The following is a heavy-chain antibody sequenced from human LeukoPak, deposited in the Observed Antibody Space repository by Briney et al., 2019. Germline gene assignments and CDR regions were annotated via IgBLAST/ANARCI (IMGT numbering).Heavy chain of an antibody. CDR1: GFTFSNYW. D-gene: IGHD5-12*01. V-gene: IGHV3-7*01. CDR3: VRDGGVSGYDLLDY. J-gene: IGHJ4*02. CDR2: INQDGSKE. Sequence: GGSLRLSCAASGFTFSNYWMTWVRQTPGKGLEWVAHINQDGSKEYYMDSVKARFTISRDNAKNSLSLQMNSLRAEDTAVYYCVRDGGVSGYDLLDYWGQGTLVTVSS.